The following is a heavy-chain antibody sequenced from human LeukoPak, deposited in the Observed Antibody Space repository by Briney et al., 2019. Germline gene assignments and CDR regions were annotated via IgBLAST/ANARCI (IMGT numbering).Heavy chain of an antibody. V-gene: IGHV3-21*01. CDR2: ISSSSSYI. CDR3: ARDAVSYSSSSGTDY. Sequence: GRSLRLSCAASGFTFSSYSMNWVRQAPGKGLEWVSFISSSSSYIYYADSVKGRFTISRDNAKNSLYLQMNSLRAEDTAVYYCARDAVSYSSSSGTDYWGQGTLVTVSS. D-gene: IGHD6-6*01. CDR1: GFTFSSYS. J-gene: IGHJ4*02.